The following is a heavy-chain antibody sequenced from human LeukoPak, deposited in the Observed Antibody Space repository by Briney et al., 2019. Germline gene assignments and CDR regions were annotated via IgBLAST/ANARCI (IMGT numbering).Heavy chain of an antibody. V-gene: IGHV1-8*01. Sequence: ASVKVSCKASGYTFTTYEINWVRQATGQGLEWMGWMNPNSGNTVYAQKFQGRVTMTRNTSISTAYMELSSLRSDDTAVYYCARDSGEYYGSGSYPDVWGKGTTVTISS. J-gene: IGHJ6*04. CDR1: GYTFTTYE. CDR3: ARDSGEYYGSGSYPDV. CDR2: MNPNSGNT. D-gene: IGHD3-10*01.